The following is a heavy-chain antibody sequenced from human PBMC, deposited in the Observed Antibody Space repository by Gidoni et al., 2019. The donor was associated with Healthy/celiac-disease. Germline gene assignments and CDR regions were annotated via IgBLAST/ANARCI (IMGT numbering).Heavy chain of an antibody. J-gene: IGHJ3*02. CDR2: ISGSGGST. CDR3: AKDRLGGNSRADAFDI. V-gene: IGHV3-23*01. Sequence: EVQLLESGGGLVQPGGSLRLSCAASGFTFSSYAMSWVRQAPGKGLEWVSAISGSGGSTYYADSVKGRFTISRDNSKNTLYLQMNSLRAEDTAVYYCAKDRLGGNSRADAFDIWGQGTMVTDSS. D-gene: IGHD2-21*02. CDR1: GFTFSSYA.